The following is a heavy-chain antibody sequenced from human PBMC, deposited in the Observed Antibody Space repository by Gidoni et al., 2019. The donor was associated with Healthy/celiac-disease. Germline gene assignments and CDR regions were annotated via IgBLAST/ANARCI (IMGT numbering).Heavy chain of an antibody. CDR1: GFTFSSYA. CDR2: ISYDGSNK. CDR3: ARGGTFGSVADYYYYGMDV. Sequence: QVQLVESGGGVVQPGRSLRLSCAASGFTFSSYAMPWVRPAPGKGLEWVAVISYDGSNKYYADSVKGRFTISRDNSKNTLYLQMNSLRAEDTAVYYCARGGTFGSVADYYYYGMDVWGQGTTVTVSS. D-gene: IGHD6-19*01. J-gene: IGHJ6*02. V-gene: IGHV3-30*04.